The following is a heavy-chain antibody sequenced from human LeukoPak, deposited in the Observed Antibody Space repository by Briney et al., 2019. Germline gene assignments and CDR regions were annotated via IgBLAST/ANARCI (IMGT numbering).Heavy chain of an antibody. J-gene: IGHJ4*02. Sequence: ASVKVSCKASGDTFTSYDINWVRQATGQGLEWMGWENPNSGNTGYAQKFQGRVTMTRNTSISTAYMELSSLRSEGTAVYYCATYCSGGSCYLGLKNWGQGTLVTVSS. V-gene: IGHV1-8*01. CDR1: GDTFTSYD. D-gene: IGHD2-15*01. CDR2: ENPNSGNT. CDR3: ATYCSGGSCYLGLKN.